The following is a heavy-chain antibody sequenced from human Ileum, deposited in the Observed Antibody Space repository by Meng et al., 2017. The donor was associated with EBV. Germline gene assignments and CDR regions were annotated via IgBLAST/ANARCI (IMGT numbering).Heavy chain of an antibody. V-gene: IGHV4-39*07. Sequence: QLQLQGSGPGRVKPSETLALTCTGPGDSLSSSRYYWDWIRQTPGKGLEWIGNFYFGGSTYYNPSLRSRVTISGDTSKNQFSLKLTSVTAADTAIYYCAREDSSGWFRVDYWGPGSLVTVSS. CDR1: GDSLSSSRYY. D-gene: IGHD6-19*01. J-gene: IGHJ4*02. CDR3: AREDSSGWFRVDY. CDR2: FYFGGST.